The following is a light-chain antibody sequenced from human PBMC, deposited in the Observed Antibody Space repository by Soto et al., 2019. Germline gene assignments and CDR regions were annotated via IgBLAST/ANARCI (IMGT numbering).Light chain of an antibody. J-gene: IGKJ2*01. CDR2: DVS. V-gene: IGKV1-33*01. CDR3: QQHNSLPYT. CDR1: QDISIY. Sequence: DIQMTQSPSSLSASVRDRVTITCQASQDISIYLNWYQHKPGRAPRLLIYDVSKSETGVPSRFKSSGSGTDFTLTINSLQPEDAATYYCQQHNSLPYTFGQGTKLEI.